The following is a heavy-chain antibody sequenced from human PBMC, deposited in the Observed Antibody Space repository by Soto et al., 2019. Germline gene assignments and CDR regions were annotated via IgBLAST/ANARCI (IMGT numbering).Heavy chain of an antibody. J-gene: IGHJ4*02. CDR3: ARGDDGYIYGLYVY. CDR1: GGSISSGGYY. D-gene: IGHD5-18*01. CDR2: IYYSGST. V-gene: IGHV4-31*03. Sequence: QVQLQESGPGLVKPSQTLSLTCTVSGGSISSGGYYWNWIRQHPGKGLEWIGYIYYSGSTSYNPSLKSRLTISVDTSKNQFSLKLSSVTAADTAVYYCARGDDGYIYGLYVYWGQGTLVTVSS.